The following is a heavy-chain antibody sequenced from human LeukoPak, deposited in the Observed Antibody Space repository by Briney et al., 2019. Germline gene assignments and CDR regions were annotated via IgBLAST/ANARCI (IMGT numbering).Heavy chain of an antibody. J-gene: IGHJ6*02. CDR1: QYTFTSYD. CDR2: MNPNSGNT. D-gene: IGHD6-25*01. V-gene: IGHV1-8*01. CDR3: ARDSAPAGYYYYYGMDV. Sequence: GASVKVSCKASQYTFTSYDINWVRQATGQGLEWMGWMNPNSGNTGYAQKFQGRVTMTRNTSISTAYMELSSLRSEDTAMYYCARDSAPAGYYYYYGMDVWGQGTTVTVSS.